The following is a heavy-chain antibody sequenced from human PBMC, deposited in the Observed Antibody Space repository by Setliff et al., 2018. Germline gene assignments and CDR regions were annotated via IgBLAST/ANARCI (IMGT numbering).Heavy chain of an antibody. CDR3: RYWSGYYNNDY. V-gene: IGHV4-61*02. CDR2: LHTSGST. J-gene: IGHJ4*02. Sequence: SETLSLTCAVSGGSISSGSYYWSWIRQPAGKGLEWVGRLHTSGSTNYNPSLKSRVTISVDTSTNQFSLKLYSVTAADTAVYYCRYWSGYYNNDYWGQGTLVTVSS. CDR1: GGSISSGSYY. D-gene: IGHD3-3*01.